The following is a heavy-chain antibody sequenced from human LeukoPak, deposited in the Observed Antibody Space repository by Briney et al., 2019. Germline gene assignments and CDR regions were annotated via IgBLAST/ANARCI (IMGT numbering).Heavy chain of an antibody. D-gene: IGHD3-22*01. J-gene: IGHJ5*02. CDR3: ARDIDGGYDSSGYYLPYNWFDP. CDR2: INHSGST. V-gene: IGHV4-34*01. Sequence: SETLSLTCAVYGGSFSGYYWSWIRQPPGKGLEWIGEINHSGSTNYNPSLKSRVTISVDTSKNQFSLKLSSVTAADTAVYYCARDIDGGYDSSGYYLPYNWFDPWGQGTLVTVSS. CDR1: GGSFSGYY.